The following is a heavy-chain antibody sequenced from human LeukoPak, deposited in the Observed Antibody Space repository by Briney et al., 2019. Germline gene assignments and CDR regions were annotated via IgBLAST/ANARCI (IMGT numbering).Heavy chain of an antibody. Sequence: GGSLRLSCAASGFTFNSYWMNWVRQAPGKGLEWVANIKRDGSEKYYVDSVRGRFTISRDNAKNSLDLQMNSLRVEDTAVYYCARLGPASSGWPESFDYWGQGTLVTVSS. V-gene: IGHV3-7*03. CDR2: IKRDGSEK. CDR3: ARLGPASSGWPESFDY. D-gene: IGHD6-19*01. J-gene: IGHJ4*02. CDR1: GFTFNSYW.